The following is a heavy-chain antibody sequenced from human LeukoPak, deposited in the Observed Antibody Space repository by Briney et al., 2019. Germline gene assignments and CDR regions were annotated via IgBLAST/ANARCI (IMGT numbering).Heavy chain of an antibody. D-gene: IGHD3-10*01. CDR2: ISSSSSYI. J-gene: IGHJ5*02. V-gene: IGHV3-21*01. CDR3: ARYGSGSYSS. CDR1: GFTFSSYS. Sequence: GGSLRPSCAASGFTFSSYSMNWVRQAPGKGLEWVSSISSSSSYIYYADSVKGRFTISRDNAKNSLFLQMNSLRAEDTAVYYCARYGSGSYSSWGQGTLVTVSS.